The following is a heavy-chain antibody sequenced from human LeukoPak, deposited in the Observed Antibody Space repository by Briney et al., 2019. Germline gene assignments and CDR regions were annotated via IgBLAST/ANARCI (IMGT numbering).Heavy chain of an antibody. V-gene: IGHV4-31*03. D-gene: IGHD5-12*01. Sequence: PSQTLSLTCTVSGGSISSGGYYWSWIRQHPGKGLEWIGCIYYSGSTYYNPSLKSRVTISVDTSKNQFSLKLSSVTAADTAVYYCARSFSGYDYYFDYWGQGTLITVSS. CDR1: GGSISSGGYY. CDR3: ARSFSGYDYYFDY. CDR2: IYYSGST. J-gene: IGHJ4*02.